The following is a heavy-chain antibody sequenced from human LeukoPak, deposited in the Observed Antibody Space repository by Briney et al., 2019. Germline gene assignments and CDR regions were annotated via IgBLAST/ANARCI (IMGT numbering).Heavy chain of an antibody. CDR3: TTDPAYCSGGSCYFADAFDI. D-gene: IGHD2-15*01. J-gene: IGHJ3*02. CDR1: GFTFSNAW. CDR2: INSNTDGGTT. Sequence: GGSLTLSCAASGFTFSNAWMSWIRQAPGKGLEWVGRINSNTDGGTTDYAAPVKGRFTISRDDSKNTLYQQMNSLKTEDTAVYYCTTDPAYCSGGSCYFADAFDIWGQGTMVTVSS. V-gene: IGHV3-15*01.